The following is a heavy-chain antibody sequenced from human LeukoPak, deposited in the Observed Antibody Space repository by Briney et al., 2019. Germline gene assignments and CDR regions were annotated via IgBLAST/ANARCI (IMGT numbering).Heavy chain of an antibody. CDR2: IYYSGST. D-gene: IGHD3-22*01. V-gene: IGHV4-59*08. CDR3: ARRERNYDSSGYYYDFDY. J-gene: IGHJ4*02. Sequence: PSETLSLTCTVSGGSISRCYWSWIRQPPGKGLDLLGYIYYSGSTNYNPSLKSRVTISVDTSKNQFSLKLSSVTAADTAVYYCARRERNYDSSGYYYDFDYWGQGTLVTVSS. CDR1: GGSISRCY.